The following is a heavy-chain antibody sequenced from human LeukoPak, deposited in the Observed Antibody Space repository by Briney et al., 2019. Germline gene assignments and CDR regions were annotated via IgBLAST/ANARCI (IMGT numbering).Heavy chain of an antibody. Sequence: SETLSLTCTVSGGSISSYYWGWIRQPPGKGLEWIGYIYYSGSTNYNPSLKSRVTISVDTSKNQFSLKLSSVTAADTAVYHCARADDDYCSGGSCLLDYWGQGTLVTVSS. CDR3: ARADDDYCSGGSCLLDY. CDR2: IYYSGST. J-gene: IGHJ4*02. CDR1: GGSISSYY. D-gene: IGHD2-15*01. V-gene: IGHV4-59*01.